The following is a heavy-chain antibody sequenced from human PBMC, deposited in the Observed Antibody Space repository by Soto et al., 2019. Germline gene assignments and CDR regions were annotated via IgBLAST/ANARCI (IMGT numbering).Heavy chain of an antibody. D-gene: IGHD6-6*01. Sequence: PSETLSLTCAVSSGSISSSNWWSWVRQPPGKGLEWIGEIYHSGSTNYNPSLKSRVTISVDKSKNQFSLKLSSVTAADTAVYYCARARGLYSSSSWTRDAFDLRGQGTTVTVSS. CDR3: ARARGLYSSSSWTRDAFDL. J-gene: IGHJ3*01. CDR2: IYHSGST. V-gene: IGHV4-4*02. CDR1: SGSISSSNW.